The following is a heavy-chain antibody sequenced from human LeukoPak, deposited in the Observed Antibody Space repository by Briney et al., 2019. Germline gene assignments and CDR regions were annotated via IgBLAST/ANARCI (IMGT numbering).Heavy chain of an antibody. CDR3: AREGDGYCSGGSCYRDYYFDY. Sequence: GGSLRLSCAASGFTFSDYYMSWIRQAPGKGLEWVSYISSSGSTIYYADSVKGRFTISRDNAKKSLYLQMNSLRAEDTAVYYCAREGDGYCSGGSCYRDYYFDYWGQGTLVTVSS. D-gene: IGHD2-15*01. CDR2: ISSSGSTI. CDR1: GFTFSDYY. J-gene: IGHJ4*02. V-gene: IGHV3-11*04.